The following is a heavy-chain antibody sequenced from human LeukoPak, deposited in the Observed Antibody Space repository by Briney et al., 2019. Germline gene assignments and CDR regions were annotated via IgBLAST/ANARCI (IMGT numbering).Heavy chain of an antibody. D-gene: IGHD3-3*01. CDR2: IYYSGST. V-gene: IGHV4-31*03. Sequence: SETLSLTCTVSGGSISSGGYYWSWIRQHPGKGLEWIVYIYYSGSTYYNPSLKSRVTISVDTSKSQFSLKLSSVTAADTAVYYCASSGRFLEQPWILYYFDYWGQGPLVTVSS. J-gene: IGHJ4*02. CDR3: ASSGRFLEQPWILYYFDY. CDR1: GGSISSGGYY.